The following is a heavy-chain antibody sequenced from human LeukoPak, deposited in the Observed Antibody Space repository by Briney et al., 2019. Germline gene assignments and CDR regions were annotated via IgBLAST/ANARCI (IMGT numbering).Heavy chain of an antibody. CDR2: IYYSGTT. D-gene: IGHD3-10*01. CDR3: ARLPWFGELRHFDY. Sequence: SETLSLTCTVSGVSISSSGYYWDWIRQPPGKGLEWIGSIYYSGTTYYNPSLKSRVTISVDTSKNQFSLKLSSVTAADTAVYFCARLPWFGELRHFDYWGQGTLVTVSS. CDR1: GVSISSSGYY. V-gene: IGHV4-39*01. J-gene: IGHJ4*02.